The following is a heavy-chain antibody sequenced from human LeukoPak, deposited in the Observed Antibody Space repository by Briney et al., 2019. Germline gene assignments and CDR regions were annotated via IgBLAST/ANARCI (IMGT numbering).Heavy chain of an antibody. D-gene: IGHD2-2*01. J-gene: IGHJ4*02. CDR1: GFTFSSYW. CDR2: IYYSGST. CDR3: AREVRSMALNYFDY. Sequence: PGGSLRLSCAASGFTFSSYWMSWVRQAPGKGLEWIGSIYYSGSTYYNPSLKSRVTTSVDTSKNQFSLKLSSVTAADTAVYYCAREVRSMALNYFDYWGQGTLVTVSS. V-gene: IGHV4-4*02.